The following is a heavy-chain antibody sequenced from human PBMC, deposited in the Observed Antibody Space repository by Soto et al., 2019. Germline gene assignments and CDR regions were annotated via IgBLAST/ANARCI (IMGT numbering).Heavy chain of an antibody. J-gene: IGHJ6*02. D-gene: IGHD5-18*01. Sequence: GESLKISCKGSGYSSTSYWIGWVRQMPGKGLEWMGIIYPGDSDTRYSPSFQGQVTISADKSISTAYLQWSSLKASDTAMYYCATRGYSYGTAYYYYGMDVWGQGTTVTVSS. CDR1: GYSSTSYW. CDR3: ATRGYSYGTAYYYYGMDV. CDR2: IYPGDSDT. V-gene: IGHV5-51*01.